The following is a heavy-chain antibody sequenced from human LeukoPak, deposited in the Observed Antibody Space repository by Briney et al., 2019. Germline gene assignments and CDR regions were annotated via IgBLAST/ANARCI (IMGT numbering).Heavy chain of an antibody. J-gene: IGHJ4*02. V-gene: IGHV1-18*01. CDR1: GYTFTSYG. Sequence: ASVKVSCKASGYTFTSYGISWVRQAPGQGLEGMGWISAYNGNTNYAQKLQGRVTMTTDTSTSTAYMELRSLRSDDTAVYYCARDFGRRLRSYYFDYGGQGTLVTVSS. D-gene: IGHD5-12*01. CDR3: ARDFGRRLRSYYFDY. CDR2: ISAYNGNT.